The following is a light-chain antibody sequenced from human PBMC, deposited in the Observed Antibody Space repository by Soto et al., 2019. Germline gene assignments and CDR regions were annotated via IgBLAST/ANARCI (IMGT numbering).Light chain of an antibody. V-gene: IGKV1-17*01. J-gene: IGKJ1*01. CDR3: HQYRSFHWT. CDR1: QDIKYD. CDR2: SAS. Sequence: DIQVTQSPSSLSASVGDKVTITCRASQDIKYDLGWYQQKPGTAPKRLIYSASSLQSGVPSRFSGSGSETEFTLTISSLQPEDVAPYYCHQYRSFHWTFGQGTKVEIK.